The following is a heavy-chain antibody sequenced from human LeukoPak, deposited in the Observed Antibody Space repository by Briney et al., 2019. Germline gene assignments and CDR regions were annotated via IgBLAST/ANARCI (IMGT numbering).Heavy chain of an antibody. CDR2: INPNSGGT. J-gene: IGHJ5*02. D-gene: IGHD6-13*01. CDR3: ARVAGLYNWFDP. CDR1: GYTFTGYY. V-gene: IGHV1-2*02. Sequence: ASVKVSCKASGYTFTGYYMHWVRQAPGQGLEWMGWINPNSGGTNYAQKFQGRVTMTRDTSISTAYMELSRLRSDDPAVYYCARVAGLYNWFDPWGQGTLVTVSS.